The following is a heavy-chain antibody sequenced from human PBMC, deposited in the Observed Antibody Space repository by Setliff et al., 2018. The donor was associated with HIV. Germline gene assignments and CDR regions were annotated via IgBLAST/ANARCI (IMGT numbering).Heavy chain of an antibody. CDR2: IHTTGST. J-gene: IGHJ4*02. CDR1: GDSISSGSYY. CDR3: ASLFRLSGFWISFLPDY. Sequence: LSLTCSVSGDSISSGSYYWSWIRLPAGKGLEWIGQIHTTGSTNYNPSLKSRVTISMDTSKNQFSLYLSSVTASDTAVYYCASLFRLSGFWISFLPDYWGQGILVTVSS. V-gene: IGHV4-61*09. D-gene: IGHD3-3*01.